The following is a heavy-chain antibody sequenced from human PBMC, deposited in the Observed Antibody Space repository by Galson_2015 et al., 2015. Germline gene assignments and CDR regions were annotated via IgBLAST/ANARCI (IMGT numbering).Heavy chain of an antibody. CDR1: GFTFNTYA. J-gene: IGHJ4*02. CDR3: AKGTSSSWYKGTDY. D-gene: IGHD6-13*01. Sequence: SLRLSCAGSGFTFNTYAMNWVRQAPGKGLEWVSGITGSGGNTDYADSGKGRFTISRDNSKNTLYLHVNSLRAEDTAVYYCAKGTSSSWYKGTDYWGQGTLVTVSS. V-gene: IGHV3-23*01. CDR2: ITGSGGNT.